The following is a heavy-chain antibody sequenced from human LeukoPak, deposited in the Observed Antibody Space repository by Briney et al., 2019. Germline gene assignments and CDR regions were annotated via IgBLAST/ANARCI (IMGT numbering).Heavy chain of an antibody. CDR3: ARESGYYHGIDY. CDR1: GYTFTGYY. Sequence: GASVTVSCKASGYTFTGYYMHWVRQAPGQGLEWMGWINPNSGGTNYAQKFQGRVTMTRDTSISTAYMELSRLRSDDTAVYYCARESGYYHGIDYWGQGTLVTVSS. D-gene: IGHD3-22*01. J-gene: IGHJ4*02. V-gene: IGHV1-2*02. CDR2: INPNSGGT.